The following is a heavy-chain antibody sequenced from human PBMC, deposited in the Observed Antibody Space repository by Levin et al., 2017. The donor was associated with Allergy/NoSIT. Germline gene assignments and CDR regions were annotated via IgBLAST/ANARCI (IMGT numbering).Heavy chain of an antibody. CDR3: AKDRYGDYVLVGY. CDR2: ISGSGGST. D-gene: IGHD4-17*01. Sequence: LSLTCAASGFTFSSYAMSWVRQAPGKGLEWVSAISGSGGSTYYADSVKGRFTISRDNSKNTLYLQMNSLRAEDTAVYYCAKDRYGDYVLVGYWGQGTLVTVSS. CDR1: GFTFSSYA. J-gene: IGHJ4*02. V-gene: IGHV3-23*01.